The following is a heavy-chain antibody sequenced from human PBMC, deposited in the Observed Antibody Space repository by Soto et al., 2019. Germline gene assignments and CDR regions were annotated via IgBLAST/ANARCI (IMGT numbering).Heavy chain of an antibody. J-gene: IGHJ3*02. D-gene: IGHD3-10*01. CDR2: ISAYNGNT. CDR1: GYTFTSYG. CDR3: ARSGLLLRWCGELLPPYACDI. V-gene: IGHV1-18*04. Sequence: QVQLVQSGAEVKKPGASVKVSCKASGYTFTSYGISWVRQAPGQGLEWMGWISAYNGNTNYAQKLQGRVTMTTDTSTSTAYMELRSLRSDDTAVYDCARSGLLLRWCGELLPPYACDIWGHGTMVTVSS.